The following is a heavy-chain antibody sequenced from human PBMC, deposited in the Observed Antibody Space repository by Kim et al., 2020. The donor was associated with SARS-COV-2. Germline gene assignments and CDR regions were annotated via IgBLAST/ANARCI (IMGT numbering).Heavy chain of an antibody. V-gene: IGHV1-2*05. Sequence: GTNYAQKFQGRVTMTRDTSISTAYMELSRLRSDDTVVYYCASGGWHNFDYWGQGTLVTVSS. D-gene: IGHD6-19*01. CDR2: GT. CDR3: ASGGWHNFDY. J-gene: IGHJ4*02.